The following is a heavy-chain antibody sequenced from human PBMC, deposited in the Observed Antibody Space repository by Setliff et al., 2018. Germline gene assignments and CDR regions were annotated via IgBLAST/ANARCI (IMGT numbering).Heavy chain of an antibody. Sequence: ASVKVSCKASGYSFGNYGMSWVRQAPGQGIEWMGWISAYNINTNYAKKLQGRVTMTRDTSTSTVYMDMSSLRSEDTAVYYCARDVFPYHYEGAFDIWGQGTMVTVSS. J-gene: IGHJ3*02. CDR1: GYSFGNYG. CDR3: ARDVFPYHYEGAFDI. V-gene: IGHV1-18*01. D-gene: IGHD3-22*01. CDR2: ISAYNINT.